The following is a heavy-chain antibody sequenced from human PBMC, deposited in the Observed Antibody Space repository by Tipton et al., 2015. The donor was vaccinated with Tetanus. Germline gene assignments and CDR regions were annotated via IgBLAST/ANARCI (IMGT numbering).Heavy chain of an antibody. CDR1: GFTVSSNY. V-gene: IGHV3-53*01. CDR3: TSSLNTWYYYGVDV. CDR2: IYSGGRT. Sequence: SLRLSCAASGFTVSSNYMSWVRQAPGKGLEWVSIIYSGGRTYYADSVKGRFTISRDNSKNMLFLQMNSMRAEDTAVYYCTSSLNTWYYYGVDVWGQGTTVTVSS. J-gene: IGHJ6*02. D-gene: IGHD3-16*01.